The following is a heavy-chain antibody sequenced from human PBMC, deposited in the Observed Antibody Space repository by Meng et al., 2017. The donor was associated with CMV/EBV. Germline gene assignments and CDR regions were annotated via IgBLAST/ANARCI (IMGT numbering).Heavy chain of an antibody. D-gene: IGHD3-22*01. CDR1: GYTFTSYG. CDR3: AREGYDSSGYYNWFDP. CDR2: ISAYNGNT. V-gene: IGHV1-18*01. Sequence: ASVKVSCKASGYTFTSYGISWVRQAPGQGLEWMGWISAYNGNTNYAQKLQGRVTITTDESTSTAYMELSSLRSEDTAVYYCAREGYDSSGYYNWFDPWGQGTLVTVSS. J-gene: IGHJ5*02.